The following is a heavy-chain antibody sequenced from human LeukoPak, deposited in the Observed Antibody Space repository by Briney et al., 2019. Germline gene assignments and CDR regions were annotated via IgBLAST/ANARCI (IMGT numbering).Heavy chain of an antibody. D-gene: IGHD3-10*01. CDR2: MNPNSGNT. V-gene: IGHV1-8*03. Sequence: GASVKVSCKASGYTFTSYGISWVRQATGQGLEWMGWMNPNSGNTGYAQKFQGRVTITRNTSISTAYMELSSLRSEDTAVYYCARGDRKFYGSGSYSFDYWGQGTLVTVSS. CDR3: ARGDRKFYGSGSYSFDY. CDR1: GYTFTSYG. J-gene: IGHJ4*02.